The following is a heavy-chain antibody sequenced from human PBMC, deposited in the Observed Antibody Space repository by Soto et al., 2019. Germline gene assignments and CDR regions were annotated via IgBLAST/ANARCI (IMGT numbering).Heavy chain of an antibody. D-gene: IGHD3-10*01. J-gene: IGHJ4*02. CDR2: IKTKTEGGTI. V-gene: IGHV3-15*07. CDR3: VHYGPGSYSTDQ. Sequence: EVQVVESGGGLVKPGGSLRLSCAASGFTFSNAWMNWVRQAPGKGLELVGRIKTKTEGGTIDYAAPVKGRFTISRDDSENSLYLQMNSLKVEDTAVYYCVHYGPGSYSTDQWGQGTLVTVSS. CDR1: GFTFSNAW.